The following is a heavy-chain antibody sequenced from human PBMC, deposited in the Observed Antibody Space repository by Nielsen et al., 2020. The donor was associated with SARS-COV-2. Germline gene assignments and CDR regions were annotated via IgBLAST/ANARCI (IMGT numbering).Heavy chain of an antibody. D-gene: IGHD3-3*01. CDR3: AKDKRIFGVVILLLDI. CDR1: GFTFSSYA. Sequence: GESLKISCAASGFTFSSYAMSWVRQAPGKGLEWVSAISGSGGSTYYADSVKGRFTISRDNSKNTLYLQMNSLRAEDTAVYYCAKDKRIFGVVILLLDIWGQGTMVTVSS. CDR2: ISGSGGST. V-gene: IGHV3-23*01. J-gene: IGHJ3*02.